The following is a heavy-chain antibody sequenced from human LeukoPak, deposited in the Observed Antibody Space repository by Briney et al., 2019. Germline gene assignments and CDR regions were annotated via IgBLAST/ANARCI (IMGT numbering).Heavy chain of an antibody. CDR1: GGSISSYY. CDR3: ARDGSSGYDGSLYY. CDR2: IYYSGST. Sequence: PSETLSLTCTVSGGSISSYYWSWIRQPPGKGLEWIGYIYYSGSTNYNPSLKSRVTISVDTSKNQFSLKLSSVTAADTAVYYCARDGSSGYDGSLYYWGQGTLVTVSS. J-gene: IGHJ4*02. D-gene: IGHD5-12*01. V-gene: IGHV4-59*12.